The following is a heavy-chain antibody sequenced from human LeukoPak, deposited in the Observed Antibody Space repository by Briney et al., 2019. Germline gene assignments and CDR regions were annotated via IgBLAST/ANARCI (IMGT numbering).Heavy chain of an antibody. V-gene: IGHV1-46*01. CDR2: INPSGGST. Sequence: ASVKVSCKASGYTFTCYYMHWVRQAPGQGLEWMGIINPSGGSTSYAQKFQGRVTMTRDTSTSTVYMELSSLRSEDTAVYYCARLGYTGYSSSGDFYFDYWGQGTLVTVSS. D-gene: IGHD6-13*01. J-gene: IGHJ4*02. CDR3: ARLGYTGYSSSGDFYFDY. CDR1: GYTFTCYY.